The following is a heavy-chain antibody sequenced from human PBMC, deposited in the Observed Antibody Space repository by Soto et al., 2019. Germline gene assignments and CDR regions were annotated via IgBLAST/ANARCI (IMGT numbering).Heavy chain of an antibody. V-gene: IGHV1-3*01. Sequence: ASVKVSCKASGYTSTNYGMHWVRQAPGQRLEWMGWINAGSGNTKYSQKFQGRVTITEDTSTDTVYMELSSLRSEDTAVYYCATDLGSGWYNFDYWGQGTLVTVSS. J-gene: IGHJ4*02. D-gene: IGHD6-19*01. CDR2: INAGSGNT. CDR3: ATDLGSGWYNFDY. CDR1: GYTSTNYG.